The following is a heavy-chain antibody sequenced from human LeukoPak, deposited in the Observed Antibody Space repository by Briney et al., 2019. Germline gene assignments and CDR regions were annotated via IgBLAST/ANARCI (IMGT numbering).Heavy chain of an antibody. CDR2: INPSGGST. Sequence: GASVKVSCKASGYTFTSYYMHWVRQAPGQGLEWMGIINPSGGSTSYARKFQGRVTMTRDTSTSTVYMELSRLRSDDTAVYYCARDVSSSESLTGVDYWGQGTLVTVSS. D-gene: IGHD6-6*01. CDR1: GYTFTSYY. CDR3: ARDVSSSESLTGVDY. J-gene: IGHJ4*02. V-gene: IGHV1-46*01.